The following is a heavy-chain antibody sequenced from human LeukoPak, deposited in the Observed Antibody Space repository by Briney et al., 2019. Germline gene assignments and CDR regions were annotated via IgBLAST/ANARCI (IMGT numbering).Heavy chain of an antibody. J-gene: IGHJ6*02. Sequence: ASVKVSCKASGYTFTSYGISLVRQAPGQGLEWMGWISAYNGNTNYAQKLQGRVTMTTDTSTSTAYMELRSLRSDDTAVYYCAVDIVVVPARYGMDVWGQGTTVTVSS. CDR2: ISAYNGNT. D-gene: IGHD2-2*01. CDR1: GYTFTSYG. V-gene: IGHV1-18*01. CDR3: AVDIVVVPARYGMDV.